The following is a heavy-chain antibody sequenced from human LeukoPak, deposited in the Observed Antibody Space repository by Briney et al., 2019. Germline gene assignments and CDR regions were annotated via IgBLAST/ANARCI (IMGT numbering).Heavy chain of an antibody. D-gene: IGHD3-22*01. Sequence: ASVKVSCKGSGYTFTGYYMHWVRQAPGQGLEWMGRINPNSGGTNYAQKFQGRVTMTRDTSISTAYMELSRLRSDDTAVYYCARRYYDSSGSEAFDYWGQGTLVTVSS. CDR3: ARRYYDSSGSEAFDY. J-gene: IGHJ4*02. CDR2: INPNSGGT. V-gene: IGHV1-2*06. CDR1: GYTFTGYY.